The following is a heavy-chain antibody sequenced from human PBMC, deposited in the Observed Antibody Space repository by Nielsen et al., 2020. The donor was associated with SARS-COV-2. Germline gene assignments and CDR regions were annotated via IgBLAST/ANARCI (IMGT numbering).Heavy chain of an antibody. Sequence: GESLKISCAASRFSFRTYAMHWVRQAPDKGPEWVAMISSDGSSKYYADSVKGRFSISRDNSKNTLYLQMNSLRAEDTAVYYCARGGYSNYFDYWGQGTLVTVSS. D-gene: IGHD4-11*01. CDR3: ARGGYSNYFDY. CDR2: ISSDGSSK. J-gene: IGHJ4*02. V-gene: IGHV3-30-3*01. CDR1: RFSFRTYA.